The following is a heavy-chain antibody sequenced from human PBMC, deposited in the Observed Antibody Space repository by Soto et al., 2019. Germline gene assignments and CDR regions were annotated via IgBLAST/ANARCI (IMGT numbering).Heavy chain of an antibody. Sequence: SETLSLTCTVSGVSINNFFWSWIRQTPGKGLKWIGYVSQGGTAAYLSEGETTGYNPSLESRATISPDLPKNQFSLRLTSVTAADTAVYYCARDRGGITVSSKPLGEWFDPWGQGTLVTVSS. CDR1: GVSINNFF. J-gene: IGHJ5*02. D-gene: IGHD3-16*01. V-gene: IGHV4-59*01. CDR2: VSQGGTAAYLSEGETT. CDR3: ARDRGGITVSSKPLGEWFDP.